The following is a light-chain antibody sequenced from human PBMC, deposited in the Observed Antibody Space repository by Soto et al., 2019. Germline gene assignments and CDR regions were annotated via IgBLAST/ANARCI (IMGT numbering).Light chain of an antibody. J-gene: IGLJ3*02. V-gene: IGLV1-47*01. CDR1: SSNIGSNY. CDR2: RNN. Sequence: QSALTQPPSASGTPGQRVTISCSGSSSNIGSNYVYWYQQLPGTAPKLLIYRNNQRPSGVPDRFSVSKSGTSASLAISGLRSEDEADYYCAAWDDSLSGWVFGGGTKLTVL. CDR3: AAWDDSLSGWV.